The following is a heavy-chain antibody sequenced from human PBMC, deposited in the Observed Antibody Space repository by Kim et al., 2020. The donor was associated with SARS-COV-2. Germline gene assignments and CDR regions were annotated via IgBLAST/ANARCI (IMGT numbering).Heavy chain of an antibody. Sequence: SETLSLTCAVYGGSFSGYYWSWIRQPPGKGLEWIGEINHSGSTNYNPSLKSRVTISVDTSKNQFSLKLSSVTAADTAVYYCARGRRGEWLRFSLRPLAYNWFDPWGQGTLVTVSS. V-gene: IGHV4-34*01. CDR1: GGSFSGYY. CDR3: ARGRRGEWLRFSLRPLAYNWFDP. J-gene: IGHJ5*02. D-gene: IGHD5-12*01. CDR2: INHSGST.